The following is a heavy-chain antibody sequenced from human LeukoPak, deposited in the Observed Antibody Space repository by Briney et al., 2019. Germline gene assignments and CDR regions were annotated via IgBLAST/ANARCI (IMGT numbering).Heavy chain of an antibody. Sequence: GGSLRLSCAASGFTFSSYWMSWVRQAPGKGLEWVANIKQDGSEKYYVDSVKGRFTISRDNAKNSLYLQMNSLRAEDTAVYYCARDRVVGATYYFDYWGQGTLVTVSS. CDR3: ARDRVVGATYYFDY. CDR2: IKQDGSEK. D-gene: IGHD1-26*01. CDR1: GFTFSSYW. J-gene: IGHJ4*02. V-gene: IGHV3-7*01.